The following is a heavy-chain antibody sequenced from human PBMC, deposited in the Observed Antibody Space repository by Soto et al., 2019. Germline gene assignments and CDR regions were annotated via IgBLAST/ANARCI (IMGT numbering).Heavy chain of an antibody. CDR3: ARYYCSSTSCYSSRFWEWLTYNWFDP. Sequence: ASVKVSCKASGYTFTSYGISWVRQAPGQGLEWMGWISAYNGNTNYAQKLQGRVTMTTDTSTSTAYMELSSLRSEDTAVYYCARYYCSSTSCYSSRFWEWLTYNWFDPWGQGTLVTVSS. CDR1: GYTFTSYG. D-gene: IGHD2-2*01. J-gene: IGHJ5*02. V-gene: IGHV1-18*01. CDR2: ISAYNGNT.